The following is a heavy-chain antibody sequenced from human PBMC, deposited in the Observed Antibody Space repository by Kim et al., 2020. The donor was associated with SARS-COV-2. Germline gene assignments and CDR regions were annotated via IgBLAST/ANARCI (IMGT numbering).Heavy chain of an antibody. CDR3: ARSKEMYSGGSYCELHS. CDR2: ISYDGTNK. D-gene: IGHD1-26*01. Sequence: GGSLRLSCAASGFIFSNYIMHWVRQAPGKGLEWVAIISYDGTNKYYAESVKGRFTISRDDSKNTLYLQMNSLRVEDTAVYYCARSKEMYSGGSYCELHSWGQGPPVTVSS. V-gene: IGHV3-30*04. CDR1: GFIFSNYI. J-gene: IGHJ4*02.